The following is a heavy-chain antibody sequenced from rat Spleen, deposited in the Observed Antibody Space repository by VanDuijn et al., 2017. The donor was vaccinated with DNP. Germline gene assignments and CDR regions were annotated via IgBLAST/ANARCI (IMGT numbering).Heavy chain of an antibody. CDR1: GFTFSDYY. Sequence: EVQLVESGGGLVQPGRSLKLSCAASGFTFSDYYMAWVRQAPTKGLEWVATISYDGLRPYYRDSVKGRFTVSSDDAKSTLLLQMDSLRSEDTATYFCARDNYGTYGAMDVWGQGTSVTVSS. J-gene: IGHJ4*01. D-gene: IGHD1-3*01. CDR3: ARDNYGTYGAMDV. CDR2: ISYDGLRP. V-gene: IGHV5-7*01.